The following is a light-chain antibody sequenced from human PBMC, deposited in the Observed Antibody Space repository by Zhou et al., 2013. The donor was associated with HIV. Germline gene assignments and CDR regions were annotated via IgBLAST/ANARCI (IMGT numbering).Light chain of an antibody. CDR3: QQANSFPAIT. V-gene: IGKV1D-16*01. Sequence: DIQMTQSPSSLSASVGDRVTITCRASQGISRWLAWYQQKAEKAPKSLIFVASKVQSGVPSRFSGRGSGTLFTLTITSLQPEDSATYYCQQANSFPAITFGGGTKVEIK. CDR1: QGISRW. CDR2: VAS. J-gene: IGKJ4*02.